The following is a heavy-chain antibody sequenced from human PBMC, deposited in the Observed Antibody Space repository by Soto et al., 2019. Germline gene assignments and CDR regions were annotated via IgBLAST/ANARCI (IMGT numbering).Heavy chain of an antibody. J-gene: IGHJ2*01. CDR3: AKDRQWELLSGALYWYFDL. Sequence: EVQLVESGGGLVQPGRSLRLSCAASGFTFDDYAMHWVRQAPGKGLEWVSGISWNGGSIGYADSVKGRFTISRDNAKNSLYLHMNSLRADDTALYYCAKDRQWELLSGALYWYFDLWGRGTLVTVSS. D-gene: IGHD1-26*01. CDR2: ISWNGGSI. CDR1: GFTFDDYA. V-gene: IGHV3-9*01.